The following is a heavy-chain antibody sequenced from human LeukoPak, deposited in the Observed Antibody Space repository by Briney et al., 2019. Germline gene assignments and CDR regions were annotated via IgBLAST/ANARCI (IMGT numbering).Heavy chain of an antibody. CDR3: AKDGGRVWLVNAFDI. CDR1: GFTSSSYA. V-gene: IGHV3-23*01. J-gene: IGHJ3*02. Sequence: GGSLRLSCAASGFTSSSYAMSWVRQAPGKGLEWVSAISGSGGSTYYADSVKGRFTISRDNSKNTLYLQMNSLRAEDTAVYYCAKDGGRVWLVNAFDIWGQGTMVTVSS. CDR2: ISGSGGST. D-gene: IGHD6-19*01.